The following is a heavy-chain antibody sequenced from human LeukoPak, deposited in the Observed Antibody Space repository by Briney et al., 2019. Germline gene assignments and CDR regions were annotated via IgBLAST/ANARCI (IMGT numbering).Heavy chain of an antibody. D-gene: IGHD5-12*01. CDR3: AQDTVGATSGLVYY. CDR1: GFTFSNYA. J-gene: IGHJ4*01. Sequence: GGSLRLSCATSGFTFSNYAMSWVRQAPGKGLEWVSSISGSGGTTYYADSVKGRFTISRDNSKNTLYLQMNSLRAEDTAVYYCAQDTVGATSGLVYYWGHGTLVTVSS. CDR2: ISGSGGTT. V-gene: IGHV3-23*01.